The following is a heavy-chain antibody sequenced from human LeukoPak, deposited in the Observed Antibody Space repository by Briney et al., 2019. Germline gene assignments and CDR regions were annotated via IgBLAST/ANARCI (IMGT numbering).Heavy chain of an antibody. CDR1: GGSISSYY. Sequence: SETLSLTCTVSGGSISSYYWGWIRQPPGKGLEWIGSIYYSGSTYYNPSLKSRVTISVDTSKNQFSLKLSSVTAADTAVYYCARSGIAAAAIDYWGQGTLVTVSS. J-gene: IGHJ4*02. D-gene: IGHD6-13*01. CDR2: IYYSGST. CDR3: ARSGIAAAAIDY. V-gene: IGHV4-39*07.